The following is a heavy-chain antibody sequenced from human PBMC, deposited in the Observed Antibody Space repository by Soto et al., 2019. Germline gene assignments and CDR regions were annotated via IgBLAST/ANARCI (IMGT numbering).Heavy chain of an antibody. CDR1: GDSVSRYITS. CDR2: TYYRSKWFH. Sequence: QTLSLTCAISGDSVSRYITSWNWSRQSPSRGLEWLGRTYYRSKWFHDYAASVKSRITINPDTSKNQFSLELNSMTPEDTAVYYCARGNALDVWGQGTVVTVSS. J-gene: IGHJ3*01. V-gene: IGHV6-1*01. D-gene: IGHD3-10*01. CDR3: ARGNALDV.